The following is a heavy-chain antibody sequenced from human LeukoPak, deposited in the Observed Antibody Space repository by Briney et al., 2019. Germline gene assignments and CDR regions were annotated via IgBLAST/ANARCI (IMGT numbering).Heavy chain of an antibody. CDR1: GFTFSSYS. CDR2: ISSSSSYI. Sequence: GGSLRLSCAASGFTFSSYSMNWVRQAPGKGLEWVSSISSSSSYIYYADSVKGRFTISRDNAKNSLYLQMNSLRAEDTAVYYCARDDQTVIAVAGRYWGQGTLVTVSS. J-gene: IGHJ4*02. V-gene: IGHV3-21*01. D-gene: IGHD6-19*01. CDR3: ARDDQTVIAVAGRY.